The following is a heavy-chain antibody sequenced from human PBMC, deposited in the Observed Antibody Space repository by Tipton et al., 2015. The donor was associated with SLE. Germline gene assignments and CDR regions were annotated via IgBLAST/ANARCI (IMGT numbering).Heavy chain of an antibody. V-gene: IGHV5-51*03. CDR2: IYPGDSDT. CDR3: ARRALNSHGFDI. J-gene: IGHJ3*02. D-gene: IGHD2-21*01. Sequence: QLVQSGAEVKKPGESLKISCKGSGDSFTSYWVGWVRQMPGKGLEWMGIIYPGDSDTRYSPSFQGQVTISADKSINTAYVQWTSLKASDSAIYYCARRALNSHGFDIWGQGTMVTVSS. CDR1: GDSFTSYW.